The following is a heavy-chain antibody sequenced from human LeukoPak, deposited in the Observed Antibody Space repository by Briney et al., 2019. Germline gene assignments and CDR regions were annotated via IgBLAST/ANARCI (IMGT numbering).Heavy chain of an antibody. D-gene: IGHD2-2*01. CDR1: GFTFSSYA. Sequence: GGSLRLSCAASGFTFSSYAMSWVRQAPGKGLEWVSAISGSGGSTYYADSVKGRFTISRDNPKNTLYLQMNSLRAEDTAVYYCAKADIVVVPANVDYWGQGTLVTVSS. CDR2: ISGSGGST. CDR3: AKADIVVVPANVDY. V-gene: IGHV3-23*01. J-gene: IGHJ4*02.